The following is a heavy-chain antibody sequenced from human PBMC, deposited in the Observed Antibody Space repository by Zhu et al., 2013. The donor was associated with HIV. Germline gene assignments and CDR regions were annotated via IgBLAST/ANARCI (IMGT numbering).Heavy chain of an antibody. Sequence: QVQLQESGPGLVKPSGTLSLTCAVSGGSISSSNWWSWVRQPPGKGLEWIGEIYHSGSTNYNPSLKSRVTISVDKSKNQFSLKLSSVTAADTAVYYCARVGVDLVVPDGTFLDYWGQGTLVTVSS. D-gene: IGHD2-8*01. CDR3: ARVGVDLVVPDGTFLDY. J-gene: IGHJ4*02. CDR1: GGSISSSNW. V-gene: IGHV4-4*02. CDR2: IYHSGST.